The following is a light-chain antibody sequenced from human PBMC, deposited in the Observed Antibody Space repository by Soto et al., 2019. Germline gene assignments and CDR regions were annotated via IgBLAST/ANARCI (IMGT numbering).Light chain of an antibody. CDR2: DAS. Sequence: DIQMTQSPSTLSASVGDRVTITCRASQNINRRLAWYQQKPGKATNLLIYDASSLESGVPARFSGGGSGTEFTLTISSLQPDDFSTFYCQQYNNYTWTFGQGTKVDIX. J-gene: IGKJ1*01. CDR3: QQYNNYTWT. V-gene: IGKV1-5*01. CDR1: QNINRR.